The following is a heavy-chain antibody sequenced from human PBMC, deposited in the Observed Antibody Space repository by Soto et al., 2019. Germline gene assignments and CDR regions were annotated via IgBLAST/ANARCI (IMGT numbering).Heavy chain of an antibody. CDR1: GFSLTTTGLG. V-gene: IGHV2-5*01. J-gene: IGHJ5*02. D-gene: IGHD3-10*01. CDR2: IYWNDEK. CDR3: AHEGFGSDNWFDA. Sequence: QITLKESGPPLVTPTQTLTLTCTFSGFSLTTTGLGVAWIRQPPGKALECLALIYWNDEKRYRPSLRSRLTISKATSTNQVVLTMTDLDPVDTATYYCAHEGFGSDNWFDAWGQGTLVIVSS.